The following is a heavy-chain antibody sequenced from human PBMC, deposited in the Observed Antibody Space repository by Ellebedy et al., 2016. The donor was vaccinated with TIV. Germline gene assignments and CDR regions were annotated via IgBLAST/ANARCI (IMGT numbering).Heavy chain of an antibody. D-gene: IGHD6-25*01. CDR1: GFNFGDYA. CDR2: IKNRAFGETI. Sequence: PGGSLRLSCTASGFNFGDYALTWVRQAPGRGLEWVGVIKNRAFGETIQYAASVKGRFTISRDDSKSIAYLQMNSLKTEDTAVYYCARSGRMDVWGQGTTVAVSS. J-gene: IGHJ6*02. V-gene: IGHV3-49*04. CDR3: ARSGRMDV.